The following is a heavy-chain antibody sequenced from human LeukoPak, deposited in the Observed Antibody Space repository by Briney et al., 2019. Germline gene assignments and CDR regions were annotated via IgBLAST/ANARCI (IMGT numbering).Heavy chain of an antibody. J-gene: IGHJ4*02. CDR2: ITNLGVGS. CDR1: GFTFNYYA. D-gene: IGHD1-26*01. V-gene: IGHV3-23*01. Sequence: TGGSLRLSCAASGFTFNYYAMTWVRQAPGKGPQWVSSITNLGVGSYYADSVKGRFTIYRDNSKNTLYLQMNSLRVEDTAVYYCARKSSISTSHPEDCWGQGTLVTVSS. CDR3: ARKSSISTSHPEDC.